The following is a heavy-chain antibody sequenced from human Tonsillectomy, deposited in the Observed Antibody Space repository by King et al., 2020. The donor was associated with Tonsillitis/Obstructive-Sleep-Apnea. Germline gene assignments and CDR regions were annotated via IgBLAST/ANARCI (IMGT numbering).Heavy chain of an antibody. CDR2: ISYDGSNK. V-gene: IGHV3-30*01. D-gene: IGHD2-15*01. Sequence: QLVESGGGVVQPGRSLRLSCAASGFTFSSYAMHWVRQAPGKGLEGVAVISYDGSNKYYADSVKGRFTISRDNSKNTLYLQMNSLRAEDTAVYYCARADRGGYCSGGSCYSSFDYWGQGTLVTVSS. CDR3: ARADRGGYCSGGSCYSSFDY. J-gene: IGHJ4*02. CDR1: GFTFSSYA.